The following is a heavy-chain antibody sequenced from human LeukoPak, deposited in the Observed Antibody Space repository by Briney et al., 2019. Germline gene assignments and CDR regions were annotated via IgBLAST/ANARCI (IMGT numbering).Heavy chain of an antibody. J-gene: IGHJ4*02. CDR1: GFTFSSYS. Sequence: GGSLRLSCAASGFTFSSYSMNWVRQAPGKGLEWVSFISSSSSTIYYADSVKGRFTISRDNAKNSLYLQMNSLRAEDTAVYYCARDRGGSCSAIDYWGQGTLVTVSS. CDR3: ARDRGGSCSAIDY. CDR2: ISSSSSTI. V-gene: IGHV3-48*04. D-gene: IGHD2-15*01.